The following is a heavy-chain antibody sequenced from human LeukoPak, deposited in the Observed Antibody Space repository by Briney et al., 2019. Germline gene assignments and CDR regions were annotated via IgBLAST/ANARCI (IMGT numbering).Heavy chain of an antibody. V-gene: IGHV4-59*01. Sequence: SGTLSLTCTVSGGSISSYYWSWIRQPPGKGLEWIGYIYYSGSTNYNPSLKSRVTISVDTSKNQFSLKLSSVTAADTAVYYCARIQNSGYSSSYAFDIWGQGTMVTVSS. CDR3: ARIQNSGYSSSYAFDI. D-gene: IGHD6-13*01. J-gene: IGHJ3*02. CDR2: IYYSGST. CDR1: GGSISSYY.